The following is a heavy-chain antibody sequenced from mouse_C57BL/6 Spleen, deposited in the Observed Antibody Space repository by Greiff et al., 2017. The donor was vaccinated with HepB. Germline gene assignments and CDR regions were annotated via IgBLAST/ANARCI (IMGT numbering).Heavy chain of an antibody. J-gene: IGHJ4*01. CDR3: ERKDYPYAMDY. CDR2: INPNNGGT. CDR1: GYTFTDYY. D-gene: IGHD5-5*01. Sequence: EVQLQQSGPELVKPGASVKISCKASGYTFTDYYMNWVKQSHGKSLEWIGDINPNNGGTSYNQKFKGKATLTVDKASSTAYMELRSLTFEDSAVYYCERKDYPYAMDYWGQGTSVTVSS. V-gene: IGHV1-26*01.